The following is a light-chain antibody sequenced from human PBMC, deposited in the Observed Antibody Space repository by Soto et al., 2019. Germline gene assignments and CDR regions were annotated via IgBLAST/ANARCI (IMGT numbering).Light chain of an antibody. CDR2: DVS. CDR1: SSDVGGYNY. Sequence: QSALTQPASVSGSPGQSITISCTGTSSDVGGYNYVSWYQQHPGKAPKLMISDVSNRPSGVSTRFSGSKSGNTASLTISGLQAEDESYYDCTSSAISSIHVFGSVT. J-gene: IGLJ1*01. CDR3: TSSAISSIHV. V-gene: IGLV2-14*03.